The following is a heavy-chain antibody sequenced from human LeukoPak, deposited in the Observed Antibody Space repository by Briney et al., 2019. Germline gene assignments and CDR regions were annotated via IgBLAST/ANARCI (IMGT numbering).Heavy chain of an antibody. V-gene: IGHV3-30*02. D-gene: IGHD5-18*01. CDR2: IRYDGSNK. CDR3: ARRGHGYGSPFDY. Sequence: GGSLRLSCAASGFTFSSYGMHWVRQAPGKGLEWVAFIRYDGSNKYYADSVKGRFTISRDNSKNTLDLQMSSLRAEDTVVYYCARRGHGYGSPFDYWGQGTLVTVSS. J-gene: IGHJ4*02. CDR1: GFTFSSYG.